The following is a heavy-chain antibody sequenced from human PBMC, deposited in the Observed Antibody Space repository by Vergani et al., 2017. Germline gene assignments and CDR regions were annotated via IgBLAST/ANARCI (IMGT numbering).Heavy chain of an antibody. Sequence: QVQLVQSGAEVKKPGSSVKVSCKASGGTFSSYTISWVRQAPGQGLEWMGRIIPILGIANYAQKFQGRVTITADKSTSTAYMELSSLRSEDTAVYYCARAEWELRGGHYYYYYGMDVWGQGTTVTVSS. CDR3: ARAEWELRGGHYYYYYGMDV. D-gene: IGHD1-26*01. V-gene: IGHV1-69*02. CDR1: GGTFSSYT. J-gene: IGHJ6*02. CDR2: IIPILGIA.